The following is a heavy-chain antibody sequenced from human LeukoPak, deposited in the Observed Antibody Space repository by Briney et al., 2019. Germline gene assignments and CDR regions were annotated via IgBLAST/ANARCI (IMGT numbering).Heavy chain of an antibody. CDR3: ARNTHDYGDYFDY. V-gene: IGHV3-30*04. D-gene: IGHD4-17*01. CDR1: GFTFSSYA. CDR2: ISYDGSNK. J-gene: IGHJ4*02. Sequence: GGSLRLSCAASGFTFSSYAMHWVRRAPGKGLEWVAVISYDGSNKYYADSVKGRFTISRDNSKNTLYLQMNSLRAEDTAMYYCARNTHDYGDYFDYWGQGTLVTVSS.